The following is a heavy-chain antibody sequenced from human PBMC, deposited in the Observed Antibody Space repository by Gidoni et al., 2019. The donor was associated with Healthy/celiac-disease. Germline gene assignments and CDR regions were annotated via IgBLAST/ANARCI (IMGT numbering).Heavy chain of an antibody. CDR3: ARVLVPAAITAYYYYGMDV. CDR1: GVTFSIYA. J-gene: IGHJ6*02. D-gene: IGHD2-2*02. Sequence: ASGVTFSIYAMLWVRQAPGKGLEWVAVISYDGSNKYYADSVKGRFTISRDNSKNTLYLQMNSLRAEDTAVYYCARVLVPAAITAYYYYGMDVWGQGTTVTVSS. V-gene: IGHV3-30-3*01. CDR2: ISYDGSNK.